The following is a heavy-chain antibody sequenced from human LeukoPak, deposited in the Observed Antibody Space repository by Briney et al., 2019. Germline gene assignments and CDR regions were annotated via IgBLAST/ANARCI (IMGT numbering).Heavy chain of an antibody. V-gene: IGHV3-30*18. CDR3: PKRPQESAFEI. J-gene: IGHJ3*02. CDR1: GFTFSTYG. CDR2: ISYDGSNE. Sequence: PGGSLRLSCAASGFTFSTYGMHWVRQPPGKGLEWVAVISYDGSNEYYADSVKGRFTVSRDNSKNTLHLQMNSLRPEDTAVYYCPKRPQESAFEIWGQGTMVTVSS.